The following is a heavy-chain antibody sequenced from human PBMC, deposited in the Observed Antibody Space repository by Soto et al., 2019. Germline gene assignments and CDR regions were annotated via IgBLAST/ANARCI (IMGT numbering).Heavy chain of an antibody. D-gene: IGHD2-2*01. CDR1: GYSFTSYW. CDR3: ARHGGVGVTAATRARNY. J-gene: IGHJ4*02. Sequence: PGESLKISCKGSGYSFTSYWISWVRQMPGKGLEWMGRIDPSDSYTNYSPSFQGHVTISADKSISTAYLQWSSLKASDTAMYYCARHGGVGVTAATRARNYWGQGTRGTV. V-gene: IGHV5-10-1*01. CDR2: IDPSDSYT.